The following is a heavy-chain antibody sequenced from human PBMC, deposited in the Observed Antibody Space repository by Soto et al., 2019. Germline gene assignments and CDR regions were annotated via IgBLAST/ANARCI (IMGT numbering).Heavy chain of an antibody. CDR2: ISAYNGNT. D-gene: IGHD2-15*01. V-gene: IGHV1-18*01. CDR1: GYTFTSYG. CDR3: ALGDCSGGSCPTTFDY. Sequence: QVQLVQSGAEVKKPGASVKVSCKASGYTFTSYGITWVRQAPGQGLEWMGWISAYNGNTNYAQKLQGRVTMTTDTTTSTAYMELRSLRSDDTAVYYCALGDCSGGSCPTTFDYWGQGTLVTVSS. J-gene: IGHJ4*02.